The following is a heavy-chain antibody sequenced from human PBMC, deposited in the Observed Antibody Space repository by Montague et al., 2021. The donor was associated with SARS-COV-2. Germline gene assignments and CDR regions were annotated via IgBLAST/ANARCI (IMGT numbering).Heavy chain of an antibody. CDR3: ARGVDTGVVTVTGGFDS. J-gene: IGHJ4*02. D-gene: IGHD5-18*01. CDR1: GGSISRGYYY. Sequence: TLSLTCTVSGGSISRGYYYWSWIRLPAGKGLEWIGRIYRSGRPNYNTSLESRVVLSVGTSTNQFSLKMTSVTAADTAMYYCARGVDTGVVTVTGGFDSWGQGTLVTVSS. V-gene: IGHV4-61*02. CDR2: IYRSGRP.